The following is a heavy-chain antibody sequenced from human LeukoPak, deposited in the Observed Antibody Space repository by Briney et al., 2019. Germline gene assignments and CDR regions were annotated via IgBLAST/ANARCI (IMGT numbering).Heavy chain of an antibody. CDR1: NGSISSYY. CDR2: VYSSGST. V-gene: IGHV4-59*01. CDR3: VRHDTARYYFDC. J-gene: IGHJ4*02. D-gene: IGHD2-21*02. Sequence: SETLSLTCTVSNGSISSYYWSWIRQPPGKGLEWIGYVYSSGSTNYNPYLESRVTISIYTSNNQFSLKLSSVTAADTAVYYCVRHDTARYYFDCWGQGTLVTVSS.